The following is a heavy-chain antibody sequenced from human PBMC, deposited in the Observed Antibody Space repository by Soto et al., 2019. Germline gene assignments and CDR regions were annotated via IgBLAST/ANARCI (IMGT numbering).Heavy chain of an antibody. D-gene: IGHD3-22*01. CDR3: ARHTSSGYYYQIEY. CDR1: GGTSIIGNYY. CDR2: IFYSGTT. J-gene: IGHJ4*02. V-gene: IGHV4-39*01. Sequence: LETHPLTSTVSGGTSIIGNYYWGWIRKSPGKGLEWIGSIFYSGTTYYTPSLKSRVTISVDTSKNQFSLRLSSVTAADTAVYYCARHTSSGYYYQIEYWGQGTLVTVSS.